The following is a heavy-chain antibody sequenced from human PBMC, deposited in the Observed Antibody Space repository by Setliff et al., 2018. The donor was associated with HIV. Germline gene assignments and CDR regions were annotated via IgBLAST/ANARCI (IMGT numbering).Heavy chain of an antibody. CDR1: GSSISSGYY. V-gene: IGHV4-38-2*02. CDR2: MYHSGST. CDR3: ARPFTTGIDAFDI. Sequence: LTCTVSGSSISSGYYWGWIRQPPGKGLEWIGSMYHSGSTYYNPSLKSRLTISVDTSKNQFSLKLSSVTAADTAVYYCARPFTTGIDAFDIWGQGTMVTVSS. J-gene: IGHJ3*02. D-gene: IGHD1-1*01.